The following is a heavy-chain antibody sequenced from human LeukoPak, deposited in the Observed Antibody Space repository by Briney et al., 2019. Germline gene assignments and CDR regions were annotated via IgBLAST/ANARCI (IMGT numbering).Heavy chain of an antibody. D-gene: IGHD2-2*01. J-gene: IGHJ3*02. CDR1: GGSISSGGYY. V-gene: IGHV4-31*03. CDR3: ARGYQLLLDAFDI. Sequence: SETLSLTCTVSGGSISSGGYYWSWIRQHPGKGLEWIGYIYYSGSTYYNPSLKSRVTISVDTSKNQFSLKLSSVTAADTAVYYCARGYQLLLDAFDIWGQGTMVTVSS. CDR2: IYYSGST.